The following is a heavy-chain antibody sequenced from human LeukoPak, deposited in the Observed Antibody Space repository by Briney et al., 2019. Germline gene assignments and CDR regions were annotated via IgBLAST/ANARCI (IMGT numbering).Heavy chain of an antibody. CDR2: IYYSGST. Sequence: PSETLSLTCTVSGGSISSYYWSWIRQPPGKGLEWIGYIYYSGSTNYHPSLKSRVTISVDTSKNQFSLKLSSVTAADTAVYYCAGTYYYDSSCYYHYSLWGQGTLVTVSS. V-gene: IGHV4-59*01. CDR1: GGSISSYY. CDR3: AGTYYYDSSCYYHYSL. J-gene: IGHJ4*02. D-gene: IGHD3-22*01.